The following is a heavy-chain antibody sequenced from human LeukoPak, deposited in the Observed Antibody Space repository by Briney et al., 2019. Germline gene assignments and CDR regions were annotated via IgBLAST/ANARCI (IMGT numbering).Heavy chain of an antibody. D-gene: IGHD5-18*01. Sequence: KPSETLSLTCTVSGDSISTYYWSWIRQPPGKGLEWIGYVYYSGSTNYNPSLKSRVTISVDTSKNQFSLKLRSVTAADTAVYYCARDRTNIYGDAFEIWGQGTMVTVSS. V-gene: IGHV4-59*01. CDR3: ARDRTNIYGDAFEI. J-gene: IGHJ3*02. CDR2: VYYSGST. CDR1: GDSISTYY.